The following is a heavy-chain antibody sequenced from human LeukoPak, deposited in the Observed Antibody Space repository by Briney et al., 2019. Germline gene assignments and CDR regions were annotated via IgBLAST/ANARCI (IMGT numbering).Heavy chain of an antibody. D-gene: IGHD2-15*01. CDR1: GFTFSDYA. V-gene: IGHV3-23*01. CDR3: AKDTSAWWYHRAYMNV. Sequence: PGGSLRLSCAASGFTFSDYAMSWVRQAPGGGLEWVSAISGRGDETFHADSVEGRFTTSRDNSKNTLSLQMSSLRVEDSAVYFCAKDTSAWWYHRAYMNVWGTGTTVTVSS. J-gene: IGHJ6*03. CDR2: ISGRGDET.